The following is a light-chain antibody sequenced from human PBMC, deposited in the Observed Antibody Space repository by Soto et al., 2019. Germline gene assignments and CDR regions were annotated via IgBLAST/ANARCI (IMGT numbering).Light chain of an antibody. V-gene: IGKV1-33*01. J-gene: IGKJ1*01. Sequence: IQLTQSPSSPSASVGDRVTITCQASQDISHYLNWYQQKPGKAAKLLIYDASNLETGVPSRFSGSGSGTEFTLTISSLQPDDFATYYCQQYNSYSEAFGQGTKVDI. CDR2: DAS. CDR1: QDISHY. CDR3: QQYNSYSEA.